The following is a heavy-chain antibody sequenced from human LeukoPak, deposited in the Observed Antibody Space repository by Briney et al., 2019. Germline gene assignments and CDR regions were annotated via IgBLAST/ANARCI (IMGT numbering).Heavy chain of an antibody. V-gene: IGHV1-2*02. CDR1: GYTFTVYY. CDR3: AREDIAAAYFDY. Sequence: ASVTVSCTSSGYTFTVYYMHWVRQAPGQGLGWMGWINPNSGGTNYAQKFQGRVTMTRDTSISTAYMERSRLRSDDTAVYYCAREDIAAAYFDYWGQGALVTVSS. D-gene: IGHD6-13*01. J-gene: IGHJ4*02. CDR2: INPNSGGT.